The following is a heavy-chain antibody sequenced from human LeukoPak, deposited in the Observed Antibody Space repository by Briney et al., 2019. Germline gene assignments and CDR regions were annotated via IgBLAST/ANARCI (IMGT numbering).Heavy chain of an antibody. D-gene: IGHD7-27*01. CDR3: ARLLPGGGFDP. CDR1: GGSISSSSYY. Sequence: SETLSLTCTVSGGSISSSSYYWGWIRQPPGKGLEWIGSIYYSGSTYYNPSLKSRVTISVDTSKNQFSLKLSSVTAADTAVYYCARLLPGGGFDPWGQGTLVTVSS. V-gene: IGHV4-39*01. CDR2: IYYSGST. J-gene: IGHJ5*02.